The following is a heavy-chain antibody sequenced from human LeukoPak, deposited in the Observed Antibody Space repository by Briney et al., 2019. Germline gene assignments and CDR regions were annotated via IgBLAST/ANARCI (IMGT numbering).Heavy chain of an antibody. Sequence: SVKVSCKASGGTFSSYAISWVRQAPGQGLEWMGRIIPILGIANYAQKLQGRVTMTTDTSTRTAYMELRSLRSDDTAVYYCARVARTSLSITMVRGNFDYWGQGTLVTVSS. CDR1: GGTFSSYA. V-gene: IGHV1-69*04. J-gene: IGHJ4*02. CDR2: IIPILGIA. D-gene: IGHD3-10*01. CDR3: ARVARTSLSITMVRGNFDY.